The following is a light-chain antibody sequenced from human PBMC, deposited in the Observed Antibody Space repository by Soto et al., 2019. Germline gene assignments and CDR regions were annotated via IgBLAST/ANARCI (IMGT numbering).Light chain of an antibody. CDR2: AAS. CDR3: QQIYSAPLT. J-gene: IGKJ4*01. Sequence: DIQMTQSPSSLSASVGYRVTITCRASQSITTYLNWYRQKPGKAAKLLIYAASSLQRGLPSRFSGSGSETEFTLSISSLQPEDFATYFCQQIYSAPLTFGGGTKVDIK. CDR1: QSITTY. V-gene: IGKV1-39*01.